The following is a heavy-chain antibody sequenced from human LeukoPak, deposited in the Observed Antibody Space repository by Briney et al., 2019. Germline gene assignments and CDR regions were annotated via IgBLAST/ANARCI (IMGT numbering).Heavy chain of an antibody. Sequence: PGGSLRLSCAASGFTFSSYGMHWVRQAPGKGLEWVAFIRYDGGDKYYADSVKGRFTISRDNSKNTLYLQMNSLRAEDTAVYYCAKNRLRVPAAMGWFDPWGQGTLVTVSS. J-gene: IGHJ5*02. D-gene: IGHD2-2*01. V-gene: IGHV3-30*02. CDR3: AKNRLRVPAAMGWFDP. CDR2: IRYDGGDK. CDR1: GFTFSSYG.